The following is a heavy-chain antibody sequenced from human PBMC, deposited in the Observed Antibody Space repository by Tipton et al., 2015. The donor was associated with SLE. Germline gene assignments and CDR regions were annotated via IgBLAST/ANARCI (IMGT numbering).Heavy chain of an antibody. V-gene: IGHV3-7*03. CDR3: ASSGGIALAGPL. CDR2: IKQGGSEK. Sequence: GSLRLSCTASGFTFSSYWMSWVRQAPGKGLEWVANIKQGGSEKYYVDSVKGRFTISRDNAKNSLYLQMNSLRAEDTAVYYCASSGGIALAGPLWGQGTMVTVSS. J-gene: IGHJ3*01. D-gene: IGHD6-19*01. CDR1: GFTFSSYW.